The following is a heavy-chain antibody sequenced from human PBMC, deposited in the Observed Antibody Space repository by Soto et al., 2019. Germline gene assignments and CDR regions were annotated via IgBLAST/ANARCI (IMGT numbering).Heavy chain of an antibody. D-gene: IGHD3-16*01. V-gene: IGHV4-34*01. CDR2: INHSGST. CDR3: ARGPYRGAIDY. J-gene: IGHJ4*02. CDR1: GGSFSGYY. Sequence: QVQLQQWGAGLLKPSETLSLTCAVYGGSFSGYYWSWIRQPPGKGLEWIGEINHSGSTNYNPSLKSRVTISGDTSKNQFSLNLSSVTAADTAVYYCARGPYRGAIDYWGQGTLVTVSS.